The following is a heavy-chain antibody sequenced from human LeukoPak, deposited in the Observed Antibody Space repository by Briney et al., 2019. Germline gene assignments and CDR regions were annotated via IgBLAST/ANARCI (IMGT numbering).Heavy chain of an antibody. V-gene: IGHV4-34*01. CDR3: ARRPKRVVAATPRAFDI. J-gene: IGHJ3*02. CDR1: GGSFSGYY. D-gene: IGHD2-15*01. Sequence: SETLSLTCAVYGGSFSGYYWSWIRQPPGKGLEWIGEINHSGSTNYNPSLKSRVTISVDTSKNQFSLKLSSVTDADTAVYYCARRPKRVVAATPRAFDIWGQGTMVTVSS. CDR2: INHSGST.